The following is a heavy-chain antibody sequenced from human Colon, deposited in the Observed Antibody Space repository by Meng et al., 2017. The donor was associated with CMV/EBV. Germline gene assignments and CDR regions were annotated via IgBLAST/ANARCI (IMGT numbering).Heavy chain of an antibody. CDR2: ISDSGD. J-gene: IGHJ4*02. V-gene: IGHV3-23*01. CDR1: GFTCGGYA. CDR3: VKDRSSVFDY. Sequence: SLSGEDSGFTCGGYAMSWVRQAAGKGLKWVSSISDSGDNYADSVKGRFTISRDNSKNTLYLQMNSLRAEDTAVYYCVKDRSSVFDYWGQGTLVTVSS.